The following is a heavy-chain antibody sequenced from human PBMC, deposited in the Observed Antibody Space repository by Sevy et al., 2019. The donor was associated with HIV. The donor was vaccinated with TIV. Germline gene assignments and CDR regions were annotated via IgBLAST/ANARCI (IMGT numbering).Heavy chain of an antibody. Sequence: SETLSLTCTVSGGSISSYYWSWIRQPAGKGLEWIGRIYTSGSTNYNPSLKSRVTMSVDTSKNQFSLKLSSVTAADTAVYYCAREGRITIFGVKKYYFDYWGQRTLVTVSS. D-gene: IGHD3-3*01. CDR2: IYTSGST. V-gene: IGHV4-4*07. CDR1: GGSISSYY. J-gene: IGHJ4*02. CDR3: AREGRITIFGVKKYYFDY.